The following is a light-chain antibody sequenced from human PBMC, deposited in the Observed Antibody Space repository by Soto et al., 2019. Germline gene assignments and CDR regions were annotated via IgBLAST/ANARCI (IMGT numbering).Light chain of an antibody. CDR2: GAS. J-gene: IGKJ1*01. V-gene: IGKV3-15*01. CDR1: QSVSSN. Sequence: EILMTQSPATLSLSPGELSTLSCRASQSVSSNLAWYQQKPGQAPRLLIYGASTRATGIPARFSGSGSGTEFTLTISSLQSEDFAVYYCQQYNNWPRTFGQGTKVDI. CDR3: QQYNNWPRT.